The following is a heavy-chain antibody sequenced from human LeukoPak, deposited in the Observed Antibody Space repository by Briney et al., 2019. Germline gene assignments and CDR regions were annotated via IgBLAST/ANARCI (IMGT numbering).Heavy chain of an antibody. CDR2: VYPSGAT. CDR1: GDSISGSTDH. CDR3: ASDDYGDLVNAFDI. J-gene: IGHJ3*02. D-gene: IGHD4-17*01. Sequence: PSETLSLTCTVSGDSISGSTDHWGWIRQPPGKGLEWIGIVYPSGATYYNPSLKSRVTISVDTSKNQFSLKLTSVTAADTAVNYCASDDYGDLVNAFDIWGQGTMVTVSS. V-gene: IGHV4-39*01.